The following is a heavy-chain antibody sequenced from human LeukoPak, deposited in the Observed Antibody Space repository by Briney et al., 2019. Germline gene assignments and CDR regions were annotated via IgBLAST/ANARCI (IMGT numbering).Heavy chain of an antibody. V-gene: IGHV3-23*01. Sequence: PGGSLRLSCAASGFTFSSYAVSWVRQAPGKGLEWVSAISGSGGSTYYADSVKGRFTISRDNSKNTLYLQMNSLRAEDTAVYYCALEGGSSGWRHGYWGQGTLVTVSS. D-gene: IGHD6-19*01. J-gene: IGHJ4*02. CDR1: GFTFSSYA. CDR2: ISGSGGST. CDR3: ALEGGSSGWRHGY.